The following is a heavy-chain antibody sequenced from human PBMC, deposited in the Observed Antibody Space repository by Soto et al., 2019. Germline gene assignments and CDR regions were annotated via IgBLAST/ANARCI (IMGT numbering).Heavy chain of an antibody. V-gene: IGHV1-18*01. D-gene: IGHD3-22*01. CDR1: GYTFTSYG. Sequence: QVQLVQSGAEVKKPGASVKVSCKASGYTFTSYGISWVRQAPGQGLEWMGWISAYNGNTHYAQKLQGRVTMTTDTSTSKGYQELRSLRSDDTGVYFFAREVGGSYYYESSGLDYWGQGTLVTVSS. CDR2: ISAYNGNT. CDR3: AREVGGSYYYESSGLDY. J-gene: IGHJ4*02.